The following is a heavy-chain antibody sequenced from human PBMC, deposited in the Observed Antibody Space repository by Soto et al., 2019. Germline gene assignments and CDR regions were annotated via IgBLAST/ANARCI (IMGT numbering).Heavy chain of an antibody. D-gene: IGHD6-13*01. CDR1: CASIGSNGYY. J-gene: IGHJ6*02. CDR3: ARLWQQLVLFTVYYGMDV. V-gene: IGHV4-31*03. CDR2: IYDSGST. Sequence: TSETLSLTLSVSCASIGSNGYYWGWIRLHQGSGLEWIGYIYDSGSTHYNPSLKSRLTISLESSKRQFFLNLTSVTAADTAVYYCARLWQQLVLFTVYYGMDVWGQGTTVTVSS.